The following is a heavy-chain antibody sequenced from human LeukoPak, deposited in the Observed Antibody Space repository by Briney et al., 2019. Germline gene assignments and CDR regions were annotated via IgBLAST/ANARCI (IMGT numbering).Heavy chain of an antibody. CDR1: GFTFSTYA. CDR3: ARGLGTRDYYYGMDV. Sequence: GGSLRLSCAASGFTFSTYAMHWVRQAPGKGLEWVAVISSGGSNKYYADSVKGRFTISRDNSKNTLYLQMNSLRAEDTAVYYCARGLGTRDYYYGMDVWGQGTTVTVSS. J-gene: IGHJ6*02. V-gene: IGHV3-30-3*01. D-gene: IGHD3-22*01. CDR2: ISSGGSNK.